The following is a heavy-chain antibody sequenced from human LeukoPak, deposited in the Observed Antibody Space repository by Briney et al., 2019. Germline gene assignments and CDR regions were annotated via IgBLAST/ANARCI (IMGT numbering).Heavy chain of an antibody. J-gene: IGHJ4*02. CDR1: GFSLRTRGQW. D-gene: IGHD3-22*01. V-gene: IGHV2-70*01. CDR3: ARVLRGPRDSSGNYYYFDY. Sequence: SAPALFNPTPTLTLTCTFSGFSLRTRGQWVSWIRQPPGKALESLSPIDLDDDKYYSTSLKTRLTISKDTAKNQVALTMTNMDPLDTATYYCARVLRGPRDSSGNYYYFDYWGQGTPVTVSS. CDR2: IDLDDDK.